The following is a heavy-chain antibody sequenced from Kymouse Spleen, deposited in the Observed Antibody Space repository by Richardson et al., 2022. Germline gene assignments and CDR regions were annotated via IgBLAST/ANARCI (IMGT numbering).Heavy chain of an antibody. J-gene: IGHJ5*02. CDR1: GFTFDDYA. Sequence: EVQLVESGGGLVQPGRSLRLSCAASGFTFDDYAMHWVRQAPGKGLEWVSGISWNSGSIGYADSVKGRFTISRDNAKNSLYLQMNSLRAEDTALYYCAKDKTFGTQGWFDPWGQGTLVTVSS. V-gene: IGHV3-9*01. CDR2: ISWNSGSI. D-gene: IGHD3-10*01. CDR3: AKDKTFGTQGWFDP.